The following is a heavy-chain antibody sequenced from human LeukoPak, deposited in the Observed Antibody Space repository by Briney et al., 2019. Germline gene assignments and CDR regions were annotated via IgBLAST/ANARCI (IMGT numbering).Heavy chain of an antibody. CDR2: INSDGSST. CDR3: ARNPRGTSPPDYFDC. Sequence: GGSLRLSCAASGFTFSSYWMHWVRQAPGKGLVWVSRINSDGSSTSYADSVKGRFTISRDNAKNSLYLQMNSLRAEDTAIYYCARNPRGTSPPDYFDCWGQGTLVTVSS. J-gene: IGHJ4*02. CDR1: GFTFSSYW. V-gene: IGHV3-74*01. D-gene: IGHD3-16*01.